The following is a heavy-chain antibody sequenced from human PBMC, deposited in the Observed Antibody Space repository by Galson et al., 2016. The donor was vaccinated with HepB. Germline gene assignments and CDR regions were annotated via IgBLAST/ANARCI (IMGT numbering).Heavy chain of an antibody. CDR1: GFTLSSHT. CDR2: ISSNGGST. Sequence: SLRLSCAASGFTLSSHTMHWVRQTPGKRLEYVSAISSNGGSTYYADSVKGRFTISRDNSKNTLYLQMNTLRVEDTAVYYCAKEDGGSGSYLEYWGQGTLVTVSS. J-gene: IGHJ4*02. D-gene: IGHD3-10*01. V-gene: IGHV3-64*04. CDR3: AKEDGGSGSYLEY.